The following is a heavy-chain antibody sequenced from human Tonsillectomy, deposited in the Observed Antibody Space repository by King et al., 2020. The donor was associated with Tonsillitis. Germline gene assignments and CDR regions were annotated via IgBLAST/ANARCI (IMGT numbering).Heavy chain of an antibody. J-gene: IGHJ3*02. V-gene: IGHV4-39*01. CDR3: ASALGYSSSAAFDI. Sequence: QLQESGPGLVKPSETLSLTCTVSGGSISSSSYYWGWIRQPPGKGLEWIGSIYYSGSTYYNPSLKSRVTISVDTSKNQFSLKLSSVTAEDTAVYHCASALGYSSSAAFDIWGQGTMVTVSS. CDR1: GGSISSSSYY. CDR2: IYYSGST. D-gene: IGHD6-6*01.